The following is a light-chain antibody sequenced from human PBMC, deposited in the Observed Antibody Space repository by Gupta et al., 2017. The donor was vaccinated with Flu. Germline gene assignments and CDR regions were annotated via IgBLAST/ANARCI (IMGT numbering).Light chain of an antibody. CDR1: QTISNY. Sequence: LTQSPATLSWSPGEIAPLSCRASQTISNYLDWYQQKPGQAPRLFIDDASNRATGIPARFSGSGSGTDFTLTISGLEPEDFAVYYCQQRGAFGQGTXLEIK. CDR3: QQRGA. J-gene: IGKJ2*01. CDR2: DAS. V-gene: IGKV3-11*01.